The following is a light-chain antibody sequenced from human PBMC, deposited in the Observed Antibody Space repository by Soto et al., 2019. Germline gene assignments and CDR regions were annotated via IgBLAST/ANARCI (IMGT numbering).Light chain of an antibody. CDR1: SSDVGGYNY. Sequence: QSALTQPASVSGSPGQSSTISCTGTSSDVGGYNYVSWYQQHPGKAPKLMIYDVSNRPAGFSNRFSGSMSGNTASLTISGLQAEDEPDYYCSSYTSSSTLRVFGGGTKLTVL. CDR3: SSYTSSSTLRV. CDR2: DVS. J-gene: IGLJ2*01. V-gene: IGLV2-14*01.